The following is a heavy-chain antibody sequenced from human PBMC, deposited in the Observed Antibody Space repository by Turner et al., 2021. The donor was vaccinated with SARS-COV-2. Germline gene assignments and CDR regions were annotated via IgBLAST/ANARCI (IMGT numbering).Heavy chain of an antibody. D-gene: IGHD5-18*01. CDR2: IYYSGST. CDR3: ARLMDTAMDYYGMDV. J-gene: IGHJ6*02. CDR1: GGSISSSTYD. V-gene: IGHV4-39*01. Sequence: QLQLQVSGPGLGKTSETLSLTCTVSGGSISSSTYDWGWIRQPPGKGLEWVGNIYYSGSTYYNPSLKSRGTISVDTSKNQFSLKLSSVTAADTAVYYCARLMDTAMDYYGMDVWGQGTTVTVSS.